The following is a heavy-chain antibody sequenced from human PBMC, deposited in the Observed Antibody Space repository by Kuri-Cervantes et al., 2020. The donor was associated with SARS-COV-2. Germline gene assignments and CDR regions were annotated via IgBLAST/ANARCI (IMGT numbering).Heavy chain of an antibody. CDR2: ISGSGGST. CDR1: GFTFSTYA. Sequence: LSLTCAASGFTFSTYAMTWVRQAPGKGLEWVSAISGSGGSTYYADSVQGRFTISRDNSKNTLYLQMNSLRAEDTAVYYCARIPGYSSGWLAFDIWGQGTMVTVSS. V-gene: IGHV3-23*01. CDR3: ARIPGYSSGWLAFDI. J-gene: IGHJ3*02. D-gene: IGHD6-19*01.